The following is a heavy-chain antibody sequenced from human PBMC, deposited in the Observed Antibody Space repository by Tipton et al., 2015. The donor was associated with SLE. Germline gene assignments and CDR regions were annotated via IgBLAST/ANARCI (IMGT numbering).Heavy chain of an antibody. Sequence: TLSLTCIVSGDSISSSSYYWGWVRQSPGKGLEWIGYVYYSGGTNYNPSLKSRVTISVDTAKNQFSLKVDSVTAADTAVYYCARGESRRVIVTFFDFWYFDLWGRGTLVTVSS. CDR1: GDSISSSSYY. CDR2: VYYSGGT. J-gene: IGHJ2*01. CDR3: ARGESRRVIVTFFDFWYFDL. D-gene: IGHD2-21*01. V-gene: IGHV4-61*05.